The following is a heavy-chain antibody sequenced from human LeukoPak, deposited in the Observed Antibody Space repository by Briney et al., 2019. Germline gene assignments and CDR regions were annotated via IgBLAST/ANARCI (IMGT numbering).Heavy chain of an antibody. Sequence: PSETLSLTCTVSGGSISSYYWSWIRQPPGKGLEWIGYIYYSGSTNYNPSLKSRVTISVDTSKNQFSLKLSSVTAADTAVYYCARDRRDSSSSRGFDYWGQGTLVTVSS. CDR1: GGSISSYY. J-gene: IGHJ4*02. CDR2: IYYSGST. D-gene: IGHD6-6*01. CDR3: ARDRRDSSSSRGFDY. V-gene: IGHV4-59*01.